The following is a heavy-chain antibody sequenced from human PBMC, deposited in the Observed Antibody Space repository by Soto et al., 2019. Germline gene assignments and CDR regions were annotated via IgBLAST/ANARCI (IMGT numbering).Heavy chain of an antibody. CDR2: INAGNGNT. V-gene: IGHV1-3*01. D-gene: IGHD3-10*01. CDR1: GYTFTSYA. Sequence: QVQLVQSGAEVKKPGASVKVSCKASGYTFTSYAMHWVRQAPGQRLEWMGWINAGNGNTKYSQKFQGRVTITRDTSASTAYMELSSLRSEDTAVYYCARVRAQLMVRGVMSAFDIWGQGTMVTVSS. CDR3: ARVRAQLMVRGVMSAFDI. J-gene: IGHJ3*02.